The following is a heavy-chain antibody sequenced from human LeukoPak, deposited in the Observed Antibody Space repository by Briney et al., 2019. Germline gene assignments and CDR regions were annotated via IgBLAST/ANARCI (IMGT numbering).Heavy chain of an antibody. CDR2: INTNTGNP. Sequence: GASVKVSCKASGYTFTSYAMNWVRQAPGQGLEWMGWINTNTGNPTYAQGFTGRFVFSLDTSVSTAYLQISSLKAEDTAVYYCARVGAGIAAAGTLDYYYYYMDVWGKGTTVTVSS. V-gene: IGHV7-4-1*02. D-gene: IGHD6-13*01. CDR1: GYTFTSYA. CDR3: ARVGAGIAAAGTLDYYYYYMDV. J-gene: IGHJ6*03.